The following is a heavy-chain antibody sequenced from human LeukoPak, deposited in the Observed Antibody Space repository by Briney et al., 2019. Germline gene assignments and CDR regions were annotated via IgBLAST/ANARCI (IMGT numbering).Heavy chain of an antibody. D-gene: IGHD5-12*01. CDR2: IYYSGST. CDR1: GGSINRYF. CDR3: ARHVDIVATGGTEDAFDI. Sequence: ASETLSLTCTVSGGSINRYFWSWIRQPPGKGLEWIGHIYYSGSTNYNPSLKSRVTISVDTSKNQFSLKLSSVTAADTAVYYCARHVDIVATGGTEDAFDIWGQGTMVTVSS. V-gene: IGHV4-59*08. J-gene: IGHJ3*02.